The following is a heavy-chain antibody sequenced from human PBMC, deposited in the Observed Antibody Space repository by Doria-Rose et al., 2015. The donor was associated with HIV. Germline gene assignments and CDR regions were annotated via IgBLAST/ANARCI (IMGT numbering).Heavy chain of an antibody. J-gene: IGHJ4*02. D-gene: IGHD6-13*01. CDR2: IFSDDER. Sequence: QVTLKEFGPVLVKPTETLTLTCTVSGVSLSSPGMGVSWIRQPPGKALEWLAKIFSDDERSYRTSLKSRLTISRGTSKSQVVLTMTDMDPVDTATYYCARIKSSRWYHKYYFDFWGQGTLVIVSA. V-gene: IGHV2-26*01. CDR3: ARIKSSRWYHKYYFDF. CDR1: GVSLSSPGMG.